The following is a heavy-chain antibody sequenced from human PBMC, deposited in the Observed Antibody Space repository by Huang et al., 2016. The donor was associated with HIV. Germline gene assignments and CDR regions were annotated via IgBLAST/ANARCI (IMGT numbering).Heavy chain of an antibody. CDR2: INHRCNT. Sequence: QVQLEQWGAGLLKASETLSLTCAVYGGSFSGYYWNWRRQAPGKGLEWVGEINHRCNTNYNPSLKSRVNMSVDTSKSQFSLYLTSLSAADTGTYFCARRYNSRRDYWGRGTLVTVHS. CDR1: GGSFSGYY. J-gene: IGHJ4*02. D-gene: IGHD3-22*01. CDR3: ARRYNSRRDY. V-gene: IGHV4-34*02.